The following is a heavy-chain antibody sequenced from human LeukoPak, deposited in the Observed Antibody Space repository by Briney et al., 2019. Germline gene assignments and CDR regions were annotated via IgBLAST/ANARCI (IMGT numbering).Heavy chain of an antibody. CDR2: INTYNGDT. J-gene: IGHJ5*02. CDR1: GGTFSSYA. CDR3: AREWWGYDVLTGDNWFDP. V-gene: IGHV1-18*01. Sequence: GASVKVSCKASGGTFSSYAINWVRQAPGQGLEWMGWINTYNGDTNYGQKFQGRVTMTTDTSTSTVYIELRSLTSGDTAAYYCAREWWGYDVLTGDNWFDPWGQGTLVTVSS. D-gene: IGHD3-9*01.